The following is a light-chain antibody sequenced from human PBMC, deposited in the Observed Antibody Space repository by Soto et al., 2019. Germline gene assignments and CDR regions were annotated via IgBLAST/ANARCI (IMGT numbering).Light chain of an antibody. CDR3: QVWDSTSDHPV. J-gene: IGLJ1*01. CDR1: IIGRKS. Sequence: SYELTQPPSVSVAPGQTANITCGGNIIGRKSVHWYQQKPGQAPVLVVYGDRDRPSGMPERLSGSNSGNTATLTISRVEAGDEADYYCQVWDSTSDHPVFGSGTKVTVL. V-gene: IGLV3-21*02. CDR2: GDR.